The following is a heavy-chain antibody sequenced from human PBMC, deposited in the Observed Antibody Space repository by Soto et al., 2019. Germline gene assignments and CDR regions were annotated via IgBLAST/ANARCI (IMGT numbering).Heavy chain of an antibody. V-gene: IGHV4-30-2*01. CDR3: VRDRGGGSVNYYVSMGMDV. D-gene: IGHD3-10*01. CDR1: GGSVSSGGYS. J-gene: IGHJ6*02. CDR2: MYPSGRT. Sequence: QLQLQDSGSGVVQPSQTLSLTCSVSGGSVSSGGYSWSWIRQPLGKGLEWIGYMYPSGRTSHNPSLKSRVTISIDRSRNQFSLRLTSVTAADTAVYYCVRDRGGGSVNYYVSMGMDVWGRGPTVTVSS.